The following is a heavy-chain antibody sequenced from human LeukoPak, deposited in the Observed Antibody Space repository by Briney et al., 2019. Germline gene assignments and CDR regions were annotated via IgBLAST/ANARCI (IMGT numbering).Heavy chain of an antibody. CDR3: ARGGSGLLWFGAPPYYFDY. Sequence: GGSLRLSCAASGFTFSSYGMHWVRQAPGKGLEGVAVIWYDGSNKYYADSVKGRFTISRDNSKNTLYLQMNSLRAEDTAVYYCARGGSGLLWFGAPPYYFDYWGQGTLVTVSS. CDR2: IWYDGSNK. V-gene: IGHV3-33*01. CDR1: GFTFSSYG. D-gene: IGHD3-10*01. J-gene: IGHJ4*02.